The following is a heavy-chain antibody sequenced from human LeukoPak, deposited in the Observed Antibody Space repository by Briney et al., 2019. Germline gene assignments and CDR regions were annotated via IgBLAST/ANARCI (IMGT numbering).Heavy chain of an antibody. CDR3: ARDLPYYDFWSGYEDYYYYMDV. Sequence: SVKVSCKASGGTFSSYAISWVRQAPGQGLEWMGGIIPIFGTANYAQKFQGRVTITTDESTSTAYMELSSLRSGDTAVYYCARDLPYYDFWSGYEDYYYYMDVWGKGTTVTVSS. D-gene: IGHD3-3*01. CDR2: IIPIFGTA. CDR1: GGTFSSYA. J-gene: IGHJ6*03. V-gene: IGHV1-69*05.